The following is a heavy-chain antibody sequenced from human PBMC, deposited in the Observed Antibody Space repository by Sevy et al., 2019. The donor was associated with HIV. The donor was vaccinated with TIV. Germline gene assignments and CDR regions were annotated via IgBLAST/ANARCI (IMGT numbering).Heavy chain of an antibody. D-gene: IGHD2-2*01. J-gene: IGHJ6*03. Sequence: GGSLRLSCAASGFTFSSYWMSWVRQAPGKGLEWVANIKQDGSEKYYVDSVKGRFTISRDNAKNSLHLQMNSLRAEDTAVYYCARDIVVVPAAPKYYYYYYMDVWGKGTTVTVSS. CDR2: IKQDGSEK. CDR1: GFTFSSYW. CDR3: ARDIVVVPAAPKYYYYYYMDV. V-gene: IGHV3-7*03.